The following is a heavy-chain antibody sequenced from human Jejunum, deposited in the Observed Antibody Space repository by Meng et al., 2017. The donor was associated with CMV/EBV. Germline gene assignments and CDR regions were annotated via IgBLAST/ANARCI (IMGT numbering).Heavy chain of an antibody. CDR1: SISSYY. Sequence: SISSYYGSWIRQPPGKGLEWIGYDHSSAGYKYNPSLKSRVSMSVDTFKNQFSLTLSSVTAADTAVYYCARMSYYDFWSGYPLDIWGRGTLVTVSS. CDR3: ARMSYYDFWSGYPLDI. V-gene: IGHV4-59*01. J-gene: IGHJ4*02. CDR2: DHSSAGY. D-gene: IGHD3-3*01.